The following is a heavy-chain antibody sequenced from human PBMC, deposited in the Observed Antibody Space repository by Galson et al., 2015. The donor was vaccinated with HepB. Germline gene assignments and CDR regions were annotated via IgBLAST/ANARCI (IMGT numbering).Heavy chain of an antibody. CDR3: AREKRGHSGYDEGRFDY. J-gene: IGHJ4*02. Sequence: SLRLSCAASGFTFTRYGMNWVRQAPGKGLEWVAVIRYDGSNKYYAESVKGRFTISRDNSKNTVYLQMSSLRAEDTAVYYCAREKRGHSGYDEGRFDYWGQGTLVTVSS. D-gene: IGHD5-12*01. CDR1: GFTFTRYG. V-gene: IGHV3-33*01. CDR2: IRYDGSNK.